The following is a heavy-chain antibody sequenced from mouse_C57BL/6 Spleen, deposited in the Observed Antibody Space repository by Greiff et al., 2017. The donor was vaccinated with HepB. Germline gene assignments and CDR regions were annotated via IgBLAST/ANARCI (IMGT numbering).Heavy chain of an antibody. J-gene: IGHJ2*01. CDR2: IYPRSGNT. CDR3: ARGDGYYVIDY. D-gene: IGHD2-3*01. Sequence: VKLMESGAELARPGASVKLSCKASGYTFTSYGISWVKQRTGQGLEWIGEIYPRSGNTYYNEKFKGKATLTADKSSSTAYMELRSLTSEDSAVYFCARGDGYYVIDYWGQGTTLTVSS. CDR1: GYTFTSYG. V-gene: IGHV1-81*01.